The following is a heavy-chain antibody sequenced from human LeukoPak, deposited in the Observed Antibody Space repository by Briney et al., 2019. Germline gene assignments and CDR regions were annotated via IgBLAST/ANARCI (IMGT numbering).Heavy chain of an antibody. CDR3: ARGERGMAAAGTRSLDY. CDR1: GYTFTSYA. V-gene: IGHV7-4-1*02. CDR2: INTNTGNP. D-gene: IGHD6-13*01. J-gene: IGHJ4*02. Sequence: ASVKVSCKASGYTFTSYAMNWVRQAPGQGLEWMGWINTNTGNPTYAQGFTGRFVFSLDTSVSTAYLQISSLKAEDTAVYYCARGERGMAAAGTRSLDYWGQGTPVTVSS.